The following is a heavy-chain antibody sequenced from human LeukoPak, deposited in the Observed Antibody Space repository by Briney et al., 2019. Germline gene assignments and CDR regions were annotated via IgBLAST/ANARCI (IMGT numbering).Heavy chain of an antibody. CDR3: AREVGGIAARNYDYYYMDV. D-gene: IGHD6-6*01. CDR2: LIPMLGTA. J-gene: IGHJ6*03. V-gene: IGHV1-69*13. Sequence: GASVKVSCKVSGGTFSSDGLSWVRHAPGQGLEWMGGLIPMLGTANYAQKFQGRLTISADESTRTAYMELSSLRSEDTAVYYCAREVGGIAARNYDYYYMDVWGKGTTVTVSS. CDR1: GGTFSSDG.